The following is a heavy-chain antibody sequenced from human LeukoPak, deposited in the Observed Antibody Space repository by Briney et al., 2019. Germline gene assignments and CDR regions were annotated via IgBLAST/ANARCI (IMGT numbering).Heavy chain of an antibody. CDR2: IRNKANNYAT. Sequence: GGSLRLSCAASGFTFSDSTMHWVRQASGKGLEWVGRIRNKANNYATAYATSVKGRFTLSRDDSKNTAYLQMNSLKTEDTALYYCVRGAESGSYCGLGVWGQGATVPVSS. CDR1: GFTFSDST. V-gene: IGHV3-73*01. J-gene: IGHJ6*02. CDR3: VRGAESGSYCGLGV. D-gene: IGHD1-26*01.